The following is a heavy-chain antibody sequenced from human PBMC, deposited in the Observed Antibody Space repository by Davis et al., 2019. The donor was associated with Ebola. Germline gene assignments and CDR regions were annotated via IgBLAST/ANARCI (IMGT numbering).Heavy chain of an antibody. D-gene: IGHD1-26*01. V-gene: IGHV1-2*02. CDR3: ATPVVSGSYYHYFDY. CDR1: GYTFTGYY. Sequence: ASVKVSCKASGYTFTGYYMHWVRQAPGQGLEWMGWINPNSGGTNYAQKFQGRVTITADESTSTAYMELSSLRSEDTAVYYCATPVVSGSYYHYFDYWGQGTLVTVSS. J-gene: IGHJ4*02. CDR2: INPNSGGT.